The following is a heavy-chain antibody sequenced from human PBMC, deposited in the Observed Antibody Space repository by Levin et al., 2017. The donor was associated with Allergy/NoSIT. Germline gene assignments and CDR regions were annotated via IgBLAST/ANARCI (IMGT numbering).Heavy chain of an antibody. CDR3: ARDECAWLGECYGMDV. J-gene: IGHJ6*02. CDR2: IHHSGSA. Sequence: SQTLSLTCTVSGDSISGGTLYWSWIRQRPGKGLEWIGFIHHSGSAYYNPSLKSRLTLSLDTSKSQFSLRVTSVTVADTAVCYCARDECAWLGECYGMDVWGQGTTVIVSS. V-gene: IGHV4-31*03. CDR1: GDSISGGTLY. D-gene: IGHD3-10*01.